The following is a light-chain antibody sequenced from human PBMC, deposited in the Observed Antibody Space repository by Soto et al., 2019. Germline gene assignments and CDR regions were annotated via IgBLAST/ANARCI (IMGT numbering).Light chain of an antibody. Sequence: EIVLTQSPGTLSLSPGERATLSCRASQSLSSSYLAWYQQKPGQAPRLLIYGASSRATGIPDRFSGSGSGTDFALTISILEPEDFVLYYCQQYGSSPFTFGPGTKVDIK. CDR3: QQYGSSPFT. CDR2: GAS. V-gene: IGKV3-20*01. J-gene: IGKJ3*01. CDR1: QSLSSSY.